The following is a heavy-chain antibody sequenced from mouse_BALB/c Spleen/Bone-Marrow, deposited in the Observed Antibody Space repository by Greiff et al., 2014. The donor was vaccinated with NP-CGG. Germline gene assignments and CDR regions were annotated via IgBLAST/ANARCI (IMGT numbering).Heavy chain of an antibody. CDR1: GYTFTSYW. V-gene: IGHV1-7*01. Sequence: VQLQESGAELAKPGASVKMSCKASGYTFTSYWMHWVKQRPGQGLEWIGYINPSTGYTENNQKYKDKATLTADKSSSTAYMQLSSLTSEDSAVYYCARGDYYFDYWGQGTTLTVSS. CDR2: INPSTGYT. CDR3: ARGDYYFDY. J-gene: IGHJ2*01. D-gene: IGHD2-13*01.